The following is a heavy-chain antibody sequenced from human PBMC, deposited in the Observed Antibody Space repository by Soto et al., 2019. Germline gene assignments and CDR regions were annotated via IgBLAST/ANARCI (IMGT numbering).Heavy chain of an antibody. Sequence: GGSLRLSCVASGFTFNSYAMHWVRQAPGKGLEYVSAISSDGSTTYYADSVKGRFTISRDNSKNTLYLQMGSLRAEDMAVYYCARVFFESSAYYYDYWGQGALVTVSS. CDR1: GFTFNSYA. CDR2: ISSDGSTT. V-gene: IGHV3-64*02. CDR3: ARVFFESSAYYYDY. D-gene: IGHD3-22*01. J-gene: IGHJ4*02.